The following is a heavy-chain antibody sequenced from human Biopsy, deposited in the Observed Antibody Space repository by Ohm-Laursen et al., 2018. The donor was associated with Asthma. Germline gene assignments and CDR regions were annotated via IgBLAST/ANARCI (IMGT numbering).Heavy chain of an antibody. Sequence: GASVKVSCKTSGYTFNSDGITWVRQAPGQGLEWMGWISVYNGNTKVAQKLQDRVTMITDTSTSTAYMELRSLRSDDTAVYFCARAVDYSHYYGIDVWGQGTTVTV. CDR2: ISVYNGNT. CDR1: GYTFNSDG. J-gene: IGHJ6*02. D-gene: IGHD3-10*01. CDR3: ARAVDYSHYYGIDV. V-gene: IGHV1-18*01.